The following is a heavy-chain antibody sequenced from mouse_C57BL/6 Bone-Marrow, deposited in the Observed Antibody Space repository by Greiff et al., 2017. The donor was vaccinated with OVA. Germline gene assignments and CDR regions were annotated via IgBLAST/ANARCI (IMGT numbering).Heavy chain of an antibody. CDR2: IDPSDSYT. D-gene: IGHD2-5*01. V-gene: IGHV1-69*01. CDR3: ARDSNYEGSFDY. Sequence: VKLQQPGAELVMPGASVKLSCKASGYTFTSYWMHWVKQRPGQGLEWIGEIDPSDSYTNYNQKFKGKSTLTVDKSSSTAYMQLSSLTSEDSAVYYCARDSNYEGSFDYWGQGTTLTVSS. CDR1: GYTFTSYW. J-gene: IGHJ2*01.